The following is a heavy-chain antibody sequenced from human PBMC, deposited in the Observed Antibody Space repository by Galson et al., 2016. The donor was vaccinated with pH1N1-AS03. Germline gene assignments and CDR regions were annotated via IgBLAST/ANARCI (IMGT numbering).Heavy chain of an antibody. Sequence: SLRLSCAASGFSFSSYGMHWARQAPGKGLEWVAIIPYDGNNKYYSDSVKGRFTISRDNSKNTVYLQMNSLRAEDTAVYYCAKDHSNFYGMDVWGQGTTVTVSS. CDR1: GFSFSSYG. CDR3: AKDHSNFYGMDV. CDR2: IPYDGNNK. D-gene: IGHD4-11*01. J-gene: IGHJ6*02. V-gene: IGHV3-30*02.